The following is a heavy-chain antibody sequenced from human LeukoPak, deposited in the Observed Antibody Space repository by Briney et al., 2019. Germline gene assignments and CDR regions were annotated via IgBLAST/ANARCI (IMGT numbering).Heavy chain of an antibody. Sequence: SETLSLTCAVYDGSLSGYYWSWIRQPPGKGLEWIGEINHSGSTNYNPSLKSRVTISVDTSKNQFSLKLSSVTAADTAVYYCASEGLAVAGNFLYWGQGALVTVSS. CDR2: INHSGST. V-gene: IGHV4-34*01. CDR1: DGSLSGYY. CDR3: ASEGLAVAGNFLY. J-gene: IGHJ4*02. D-gene: IGHD6-19*01.